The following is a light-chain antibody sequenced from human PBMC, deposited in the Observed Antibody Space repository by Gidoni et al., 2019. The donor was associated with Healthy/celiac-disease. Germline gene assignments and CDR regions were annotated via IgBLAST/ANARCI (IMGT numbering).Light chain of an antibody. CDR2: RDI. V-gene: IGLV3-9*01. CDR1: NIGSKH. CDR3: QVWDSSTLVV. J-gene: IGLJ2*01. Sequence: SYELTPPLSVSVALGQTARITCGGNNIGSKHVHWYQQKPGQAPVLVIYRDINRPSGIPERFSGSNSGNTTTLTISRAQAGDEADYYCQVWDSSTLVVFGGGTKLTVL.